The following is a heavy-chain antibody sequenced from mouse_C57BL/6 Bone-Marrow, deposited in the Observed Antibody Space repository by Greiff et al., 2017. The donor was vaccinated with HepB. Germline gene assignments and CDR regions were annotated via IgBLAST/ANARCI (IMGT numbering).Heavy chain of an antibody. CDR2: ISNGGGST. J-gene: IGHJ3*01. D-gene: IGHD3-2*02. CDR3: ARGSSGYVRAWFAY. Sequence: EVKVVESGGGLVQPGGSLKLSCAASGFTFSDYYMYWVRQTPEKRLEWVAYISNGGGSTYYPDTVKGRFTISRDNAKNTLYLQMSRLKSEDTAMYYCARGSSGYVRAWFAYWGQGTLVTVSA. V-gene: IGHV5-12*01. CDR1: GFTFSDYY.